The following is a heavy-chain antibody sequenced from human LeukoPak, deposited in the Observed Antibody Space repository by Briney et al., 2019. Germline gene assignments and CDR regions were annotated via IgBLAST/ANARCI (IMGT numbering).Heavy chain of an antibody. D-gene: IGHD6-13*01. CDR1: GFTFSNAW. Sequence: GGSLRLSCAASGFTFSNAWMSWVRQAPGKGLEWVSSISIGSSFVYYTDSMRGRFTISRDDAKNSLYLQMDSLRVEDTAVYYCARDNYSREPVEYNGMDVWGQGTTVTVSS. CDR3: ARDNYSREPVEYNGMDV. CDR2: ISIGSSFV. J-gene: IGHJ6*02. V-gene: IGHV3-21*01.